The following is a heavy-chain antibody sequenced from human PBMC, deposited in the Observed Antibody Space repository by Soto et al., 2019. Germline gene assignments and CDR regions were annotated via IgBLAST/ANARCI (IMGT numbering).Heavy chain of an antibody. J-gene: IGHJ3*02. CDR3: ASLITMVRGVINDAFDI. CDR2: ISYDGSNK. CDR1: GFTFSSYA. Sequence: QPGGSLRLSCAASGFTFSSYAMHWVRQAPGKGLEWVAVISYDGSNKYYADSVKGRFTISRDNSKNTLYLQMNSLRAEDTAVYYCASLITMVRGVINDAFDIWGQGTMVTVSS. D-gene: IGHD3-10*01. V-gene: IGHV3-30-3*01.